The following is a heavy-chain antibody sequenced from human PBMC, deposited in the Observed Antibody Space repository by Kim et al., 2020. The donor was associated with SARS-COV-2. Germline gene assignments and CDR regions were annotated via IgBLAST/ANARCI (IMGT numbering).Heavy chain of an antibody. D-gene: IGHD3-9*01. CDR2: ISSSSSYT. CDR3: ATGGNYDIWTGYYAVEYFQH. V-gene: IGHV3-11*06. CDR1: GFTFSDYY. J-gene: IGHJ1*01. Sequence: GGSLRLSCAASGFTFSDYYMSWIRQAPGKGLEWVSYISSSSSYTNYADSVKGRFTISRDNAKNSLYLQMNSLRAEDTAVYYCATGGNYDIWTGYYAVEYFQHWGQGTLVTVSS.